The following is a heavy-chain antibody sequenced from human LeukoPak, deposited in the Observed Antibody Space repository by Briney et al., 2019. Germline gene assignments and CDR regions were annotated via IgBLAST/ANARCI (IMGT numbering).Heavy chain of an antibody. CDR2: ISYDGSNK. Sequence: GGSLRLSCAASGFTFSSYAMHWVRQAPGKGLEWVAVISYDGSNKYYADSVKGRFTISRDNSKNTLYLQMNSLRAEDTAVYYCARDLAVAGTYFGYWGQGTLVTVSS. CDR1: GFTFSSYA. CDR3: ARDLAVAGTYFGY. D-gene: IGHD6-19*01. J-gene: IGHJ4*02. V-gene: IGHV3-30*04.